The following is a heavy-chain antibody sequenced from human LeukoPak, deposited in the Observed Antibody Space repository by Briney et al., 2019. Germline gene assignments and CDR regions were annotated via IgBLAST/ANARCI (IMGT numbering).Heavy chain of an antibody. Sequence: PGGSLRLSCAASGFTFSNYAMSWVRQAPGKGLEWVSAISDSGGSTYSADSVKGRFTISRDNSKTTLYLQMNSLRAEDTAVYYSAKGGGQYCRGGTCYSFDYWGQGTLVTVSS. D-gene: IGHD2-15*01. V-gene: IGHV3-23*01. CDR2: ISDSGGST. J-gene: IGHJ4*02. CDR1: GFTFSNYA. CDR3: AKGGGQYCRGGTCYSFDY.